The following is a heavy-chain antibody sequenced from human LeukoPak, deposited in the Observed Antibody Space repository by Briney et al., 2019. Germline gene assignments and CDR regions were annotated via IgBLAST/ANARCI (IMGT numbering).Heavy chain of an antibody. CDR3: ARRGLIDY. V-gene: IGHV4-39*01. CDR1: GGSVSSGSYY. Sequence: KASETLSLTCTVSGGSVSSGSYYWSWIRQSPGKGLEWIGEINHSGSTYYNPSLKSRVTISVDTSKNQFSLNLSSVTAADTAVYYCARRGLIDYWGQGTLVTVSS. CDR2: INHSGST. J-gene: IGHJ4*02. D-gene: IGHD3/OR15-3a*01.